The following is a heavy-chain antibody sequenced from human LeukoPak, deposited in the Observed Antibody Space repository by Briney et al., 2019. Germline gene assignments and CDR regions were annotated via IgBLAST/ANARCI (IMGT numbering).Heavy chain of an antibody. D-gene: IGHD3-16*01. CDR3: ARGVEPLAAYTLAY. Sequence: GGSLRLSCAASGFTVITNDMTWVRQAPGKGLEWVSVLYSDGNTKYADSVQGRFTISRDNSKNTLYLEMNSLSPDDTAVYYCARGVEPLAAYTLAYWGQGTLVTVSS. V-gene: IGHV3-53*01. CDR1: GFTVITND. CDR2: LYSDGNT. J-gene: IGHJ4*02.